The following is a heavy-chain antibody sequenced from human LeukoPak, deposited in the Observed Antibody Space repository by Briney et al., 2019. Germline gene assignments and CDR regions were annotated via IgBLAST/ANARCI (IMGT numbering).Heavy chain of an antibody. CDR3: ARRNHYYGSGSYYNGHYYFDY. V-gene: IGHV5-51*01. Sequence: GESLKISCKGSGYSFTSYWIGWVRPMPGKGLEWMGIIYPGDSDTRYSPSFQGQVTISADKSISTAYLQWNSLKASDTAMYYCARRNHYYGSGSYYNGHYYFDYWGQGTLVTVSS. D-gene: IGHD3-10*01. J-gene: IGHJ4*02. CDR1: GYSFTSYW. CDR2: IYPGDSDT.